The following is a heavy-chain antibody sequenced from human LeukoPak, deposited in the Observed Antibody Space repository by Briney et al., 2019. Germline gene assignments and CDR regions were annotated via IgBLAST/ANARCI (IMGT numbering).Heavy chain of an antibody. CDR3: ARDGGVGSWSYLDY. J-gene: IGHJ4*02. V-gene: IGHV3-23*01. CDR1: GFTFSSYA. D-gene: IGHD6-13*01. CDR2: ISGSGNST. Sequence: GGSLRLSCAASGFTFSSYAMSWVRQAPGKGLEWVSAISGSGNSTYYADSVKGRFTISRDNAKNSLYLQMNSLRAEDTAVYYCARDGGVGSWSYLDYWGQGTLVTVSS.